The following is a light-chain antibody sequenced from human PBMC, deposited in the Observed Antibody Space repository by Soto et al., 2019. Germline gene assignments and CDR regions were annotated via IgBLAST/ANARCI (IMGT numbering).Light chain of an antibody. CDR3: QQYESSWT. V-gene: IGKV3-20*01. CDR1: QSISSTF. J-gene: IGKJ1*01. CDR2: GAS. Sequence: EIVLTQSPGTLFLSPGEGATLSCRASQSISSTFLAWYQHKPGQAPRVLIYGASRRAAGIPDRFSGSGSGTDFTLTISRLEPEDFAVYYCQQYESSWTFGQGTKVEVK.